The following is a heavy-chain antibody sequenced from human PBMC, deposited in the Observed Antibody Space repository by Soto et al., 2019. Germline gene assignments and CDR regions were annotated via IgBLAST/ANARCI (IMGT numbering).Heavy chain of an antibody. CDR1: GFTFANYW. D-gene: IGHD3-10*01. CDR3: TRDRGWQTFDY. V-gene: IGHV3-7*03. J-gene: IGHJ4*02. Sequence: EVHLAESGGGLVQPGGSLRLSCVASGFTFANYWMTWVRQAPGKEPERVANINNDGSETYYVDSVKGRFIISRDTTKNSLYLQMTSLRAEDTAVLYCTRDRGWQTFDYWGQGTLVTVSS. CDR2: INNDGSET.